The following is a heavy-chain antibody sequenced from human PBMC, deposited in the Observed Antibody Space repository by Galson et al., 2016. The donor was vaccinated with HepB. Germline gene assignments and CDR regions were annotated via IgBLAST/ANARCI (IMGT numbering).Heavy chain of an antibody. V-gene: IGHV3-33*01. J-gene: IGHJ1*01. D-gene: IGHD2-2*01. CDR2: IWYDGNNK. CDR3: AIDLRVVPAANEHSHL. Sequence: SLRLSCAASGFTFSSYGMHRVRQAPGKGLEWVALIWYDGNNKYYADSVKGRFTISRDDSKNTLYLQMNRLSAEDTAIYYCAIDLRVVPAANEHSHLWGPGTLVTVSS. CDR1: GFTFSSYG.